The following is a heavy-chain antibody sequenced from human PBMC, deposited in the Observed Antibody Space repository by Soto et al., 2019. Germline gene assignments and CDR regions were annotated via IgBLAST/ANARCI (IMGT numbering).Heavy chain of an antibody. Sequence: GGSLRHSCAASGFTFSSYWMSWFRQAPGKGLEWVANIKQDGSEKYYVDSVKGRLTISRDNAKNSLYLQMNSLIAEDTAVYYCAFDMYNCYYLDVWGKGTTVTVS. D-gene: IGHD3-9*01. CDR2: IKQDGSEK. CDR3: AFDMYNCYYLDV. CDR1: GFTFSSYW. J-gene: IGHJ6*03. V-gene: IGHV3-7*01.